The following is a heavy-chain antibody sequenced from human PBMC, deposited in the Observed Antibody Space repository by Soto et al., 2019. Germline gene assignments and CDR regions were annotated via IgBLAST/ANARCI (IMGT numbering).Heavy chain of an antibody. CDR3: ARDNGDFDY. CDR1: GGSISSYY. CDR2: IYYSGST. D-gene: IGHD4-17*01. V-gene: IGHV4-59*01. J-gene: IGHJ4*02. Sequence: SETVSLTCTVSGGSISSYYWSWIRQPPGKGLEWIGYIYYSGSTNYNPSLKSRVTISVDTSKNQFSLKLSSVTAADTAVYYCARDNGDFDYWGQGTLVTVSS.